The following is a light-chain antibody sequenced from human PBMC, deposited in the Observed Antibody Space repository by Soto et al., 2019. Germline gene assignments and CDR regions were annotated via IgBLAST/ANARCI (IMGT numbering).Light chain of an antibody. J-gene: IGLJ3*02. Sequence: ALTQPASVSGSPGQSITISCTGTSSDIGSYNLVSWYQRHPGRAPKLMVYEGSRRPSGVSNRFSGSKSGNTASLTISGLQAEDEADYFCCSYAGHSAHGVFGGGTKLTVL. V-gene: IGLV2-23*01. CDR1: SSDIGSYNL. CDR3: CSYAGHSAHGV. CDR2: EGS.